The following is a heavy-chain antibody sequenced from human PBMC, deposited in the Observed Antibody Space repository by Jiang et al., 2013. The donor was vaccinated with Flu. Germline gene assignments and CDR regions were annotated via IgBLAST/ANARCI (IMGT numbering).Heavy chain of an antibody. D-gene: IGHD3-9*01. J-gene: IGHJ4*02. CDR2: INAGNGNT. V-gene: IGHV1-3*01. Sequence: SGAEVKKPGASVKVSCKASGYTFTSYTMHWVRQAPGQRLEWMGWINAGNGNTKYSQKFQGRVTITRGTSATTAYMELTSLRSEDTAVYYCARGYYDILTGYLGYWGQGTLVTVSS. CDR3: ARGYYDILTGYLGY. CDR1: GYTFTSYT.